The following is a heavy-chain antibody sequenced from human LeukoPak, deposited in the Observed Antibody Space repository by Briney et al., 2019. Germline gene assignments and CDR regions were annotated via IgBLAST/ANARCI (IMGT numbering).Heavy chain of an antibody. Sequence: PSQTLSLTCTVSGVSISSGGYYWSWIRQPPGKGLEWIGYIYHSGSTYYNPSLKSRVTISVDRSKNQFSLKLSSVTAADTAVYYCARDVWNWYFDLWGRGTLVTVSS. V-gene: IGHV4-30-2*01. J-gene: IGHJ2*01. CDR3: ARDVWNWYFDL. CDR2: IYHSGST. D-gene: IGHD2-8*01. CDR1: GVSISSGGYY.